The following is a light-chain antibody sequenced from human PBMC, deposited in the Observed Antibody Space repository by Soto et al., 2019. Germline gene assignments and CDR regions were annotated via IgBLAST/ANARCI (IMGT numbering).Light chain of an antibody. V-gene: IGKV1-33*01. Sequence: DIQMTQSPSSLSASVGDRVTITCQASHDINNYLNWYQDKPGKAHKLLIYDVYILQTEVTSRFGGSRSGRYFAFTISRLEPEDIATYYSQQYDNLSRGYSFGQRAKLEFK. J-gene: IGKJ2*03. CDR2: DVY. CDR1: HDINNY. CDR3: QQYDNLSRGYS.